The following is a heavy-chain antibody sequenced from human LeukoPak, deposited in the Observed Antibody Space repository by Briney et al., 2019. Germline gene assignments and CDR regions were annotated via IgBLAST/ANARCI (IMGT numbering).Heavy chain of an antibody. J-gene: IGHJ4*02. Sequence: GASVNVSCKASGYTFTNYDINWVRQATGQGLEWMGWMNPKSGNTGYAQKFQGRVTMTRNTSVSTAYMELRSLRSDDTAVYYCARAHLGYCSSTSCYNRGFDYWGQGTLVTVSS. D-gene: IGHD2-2*01. CDR3: ARAHLGYCSSTSCYNRGFDY. CDR2: MNPKSGNT. CDR1: GYTFTNYD. V-gene: IGHV1-8*01.